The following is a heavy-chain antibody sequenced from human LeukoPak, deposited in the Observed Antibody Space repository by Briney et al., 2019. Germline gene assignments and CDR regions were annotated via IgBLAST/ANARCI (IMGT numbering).Heavy chain of an antibody. D-gene: IGHD2/OR15-2a*01. CDR2: ISYDGSNK. Sequence: EGSLRLSCAASGFTFSSYAMHWVRQAPGKGLEWVAVISYDGSNKYYADSVKGRFTISRDNSKNTLYLQMNSLRAEDTAVYYCARGVVRAVHFDYWGQGTLVTASS. CDR3: ARGVVRAVHFDY. V-gene: IGHV3-30-3*01. CDR1: GFTFSSYA. J-gene: IGHJ4*02.